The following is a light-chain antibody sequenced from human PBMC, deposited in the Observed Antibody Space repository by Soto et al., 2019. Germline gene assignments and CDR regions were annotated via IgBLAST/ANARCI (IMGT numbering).Light chain of an antibody. V-gene: IGLV9-49*01. J-gene: IGLJ1*01. CDR1: SGYSNYK. CDR3: GADHGGGSNFVYV. CDR2: VGTGGIVG. Sequence: QPVLTQPPSASASLGASVTLTCTLSSGYSNYKVDWYQQRPGKGPRFVMRVGTGGIVGSKGDGIPDRFSVLGSGLNRYLTIKNIQEEDESDYHCGADHGGGSNFVYVFGTGTNLTVL.